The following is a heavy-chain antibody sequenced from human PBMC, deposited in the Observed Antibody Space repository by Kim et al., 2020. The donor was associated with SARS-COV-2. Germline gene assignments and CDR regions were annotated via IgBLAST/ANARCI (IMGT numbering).Heavy chain of an antibody. CDR3: ARAHAHYYGSGSYYRAEHYYYGMDV. CDR1: GFTFSDYY. Sequence: GGSLRLSCAASGFTFSDYYMSWIRQAPGKGLEWVSYISSSSSYTNYADSVKGRFTISRDNAKNSLYLQMNSLRAEDTAVYYCARAHAHYYGSGSYYRAEHYYYGMDVWGQGTTVTVSS. J-gene: IGHJ6*02. V-gene: IGHV3-11*05. D-gene: IGHD3-10*01. CDR2: ISSSSSYT.